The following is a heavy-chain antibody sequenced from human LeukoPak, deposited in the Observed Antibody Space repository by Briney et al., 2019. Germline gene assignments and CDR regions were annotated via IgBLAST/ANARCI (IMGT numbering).Heavy chain of an antibody. CDR1: GGSISSSSYY. CDR2: IYYSGST. CDR3: ARQGSLIAAAVPDASDI. D-gene: IGHD6-13*01. J-gene: IGHJ3*02. V-gene: IGHV4-39*01. Sequence: SETLSLTCTVSGGSISSSSYYWGWIRQPPGKGLEWIGCIYYSGSTYYNPSLKSRVTISVVTSKNQFSLKLSSVTAADTAVYYCARQGSLIAAAVPDASDIWGQGTMVTVSS.